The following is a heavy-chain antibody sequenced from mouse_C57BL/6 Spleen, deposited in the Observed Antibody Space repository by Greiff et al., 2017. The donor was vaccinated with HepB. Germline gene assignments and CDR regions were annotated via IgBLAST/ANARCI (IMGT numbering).Heavy chain of an antibody. CDR1: GSTFSDYG. CDR2: ISSGSSTI. Sequence: DVKLVESGGGLVKPGGSLKLSCAASGSTFSDYGMHWVRQAPEKGLEWVAYISSGSSTIYYADTVKGRFTLSRDNAKNTLFLQMTSLRSEDTAMYYCARPGDGYHYYAMDYWGQGTSVTVSS. V-gene: IGHV5-17*01. J-gene: IGHJ4*01. D-gene: IGHD2-3*01. CDR3: ARPGDGYHYYAMDY.